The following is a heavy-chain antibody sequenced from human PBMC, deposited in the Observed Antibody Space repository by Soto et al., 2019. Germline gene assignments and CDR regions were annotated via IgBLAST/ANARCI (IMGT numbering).Heavy chain of an antibody. D-gene: IGHD3-3*01. V-gene: IGHV4-34*01. CDR3: ARGGKYDFWSGYSNKDAFDI. CDR1: GGSFSGYY. Sequence: PSETLSLTCAVYGGSFSGYYWSWIRQPPGKGLEWIGEINHSGSTNYNPSLKSRVTISVDTSKNQFSLKLSSVTAADTAVYYCARGGKYDFWSGYSNKDAFDIWGQGTMVTVS. CDR2: INHSGST. J-gene: IGHJ3*02.